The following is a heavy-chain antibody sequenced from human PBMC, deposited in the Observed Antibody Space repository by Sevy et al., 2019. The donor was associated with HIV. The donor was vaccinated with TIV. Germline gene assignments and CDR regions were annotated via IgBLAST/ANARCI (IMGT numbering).Heavy chain of an antibody. J-gene: IGHJ4*02. CDR3: ARGTRAKYICGSYRYGGFDY. CDR1: GGSFTGYF. D-gene: IGHD3-16*02. V-gene: IGHV4-34*01. Sequence: SETLSLTCAVYGGSFTGYFWTWIRQPPGKGLEWLGEINHNEDTNYNPALKSRVTISLDISRSQFSLKLTSVTAAETAVYYGARGTRAKYICGSYRYGGFDYSGQGNLVTVSS. CDR2: INHNEDT.